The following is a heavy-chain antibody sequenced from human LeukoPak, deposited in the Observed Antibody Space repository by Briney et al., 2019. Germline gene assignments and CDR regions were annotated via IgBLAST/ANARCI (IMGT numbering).Heavy chain of an antibody. CDR1: GFTFSSYG. Sequence: GGSLRLSCAASGFTFSSYGMHWVRQAPGKGLEWVAVISYDGSNKYYADSVKGRFTISRDNSKNTLYLQMNSLRAEDTAIYYCAKDCGWLHFCSWGQGTLVTVSS. CDR2: ISYDGSNK. D-gene: IGHD5-24*01. J-gene: IGHJ1*01. V-gene: IGHV3-30*18. CDR3: AKDCGWLHFCS.